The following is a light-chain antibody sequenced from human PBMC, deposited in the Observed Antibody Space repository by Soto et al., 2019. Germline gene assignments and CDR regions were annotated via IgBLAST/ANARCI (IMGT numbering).Light chain of an antibody. CDR1: QDIRSA. Sequence: DIQLTQSPSSLSASVGDRVTITCRASQDIRSALGWYQQKPGKVPKLLIYAASTLQSGVPSRFSGSGSGTEFTLTISSLQPDDFATYYCQQFNSYSPGAFGQGTKVDNK. CDR2: AAS. CDR3: QQFNSYSPGA. V-gene: IGKV1-17*01. J-gene: IGKJ1*01.